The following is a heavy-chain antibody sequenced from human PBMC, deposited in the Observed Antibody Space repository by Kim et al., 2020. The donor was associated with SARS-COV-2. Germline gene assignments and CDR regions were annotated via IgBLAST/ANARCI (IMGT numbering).Heavy chain of an antibody. J-gene: IGHJ6*02. Sequence: SETLSLTCAVYGESFTGYYWSWIRQPPGAGLEWIGEINHSGSTEYNSSLKSRVTISRDTSKKQFSLTVKSVTAADTAVYYCARGGIAILSNYYYGLDVWGQGTSVTVSS. CDR1: GESFTGYY. D-gene: IGHD3-3*01. CDR2: INHSGST. V-gene: IGHV4-34*01. CDR3: ARGGIAILSNYYYGLDV.